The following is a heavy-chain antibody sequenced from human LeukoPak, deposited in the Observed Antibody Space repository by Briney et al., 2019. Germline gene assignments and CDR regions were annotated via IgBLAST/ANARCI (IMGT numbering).Heavy chain of an antibody. CDR3: ARGHTAVTRHFDF. V-gene: IGHV3-21*01. CDR2: ISSGSSAI. CDR1: GLTFNKAW. D-gene: IGHD4-17*01. J-gene: IGHJ4*02. Sequence: GGSLSLSCAASGLTFNKAWMGWVRQAPGKGLEWVSIISSGSSAISSADALKRRFTISRDDAKNLLYLDMNSLRAEDTAVYYCARGHTAVTRHFDFWGEGTLVTVSS.